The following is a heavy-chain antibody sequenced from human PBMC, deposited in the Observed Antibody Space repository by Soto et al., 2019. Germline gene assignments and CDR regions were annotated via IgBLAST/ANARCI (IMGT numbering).Heavy chain of an antibody. CDR3: ARRQYDSSGYFY. J-gene: IGHJ4*02. CDR1: GGTVGCYD. V-gene: IGHV4-34*01. CDR2: INHSGST. Sequence: SEPQAVRSAVGGGTVGCYDWSRIRQLPGKGLEWIGEINHSGSTNYNPSLKSRVTISVDTSKNQFSLKLSSVTAAVSAVYYCARRQYDSSGYFYRGQGTLVTVSS. D-gene: IGHD3-22*01.